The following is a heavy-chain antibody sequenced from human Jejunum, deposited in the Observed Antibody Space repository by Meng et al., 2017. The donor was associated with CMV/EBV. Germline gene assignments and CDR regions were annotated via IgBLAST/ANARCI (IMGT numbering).Heavy chain of an antibody. CDR3: AKDLLWTYGNTTPKHY. V-gene: IGHV3-23*01. Sequence: PCGSNWRSCVRRAAGKGMGGVSGMNNSGTARNYAQAVNGLITISRDNSEDMLYLKMNDLRVEDKAVYYYAKDLLWTYGNTTPKHYWGQGTLVTVSS. CDR2: MNNSGTAR. CDR1: PCGSNW. J-gene: IGHJ4*02. D-gene: IGHD1-7*01.